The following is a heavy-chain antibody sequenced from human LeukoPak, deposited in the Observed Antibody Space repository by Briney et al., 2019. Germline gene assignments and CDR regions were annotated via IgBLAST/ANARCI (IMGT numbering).Heavy chain of an antibody. J-gene: IGHJ4*02. CDR3: AKKVGLVSAPLYYFDV. CDR2: ISGPAGSW. CDR1: GFTSSSYA. Sequence: GGSLRLSCAASGFTSSSYAMSWVRQAPGKGLEWVSAISGPAGSWDYADSVKGRFTISRDNSKNTLFLQMNSLRADDTAIYYCAKKVGLVSAPLYYFDVWGQGTLVTVSS. V-gene: IGHV3-23*01. D-gene: IGHD5/OR15-5a*01.